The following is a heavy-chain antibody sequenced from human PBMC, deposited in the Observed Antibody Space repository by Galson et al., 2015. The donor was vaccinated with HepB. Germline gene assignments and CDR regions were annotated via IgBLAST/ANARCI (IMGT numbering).Heavy chain of an antibody. J-gene: IGHJ6*03. CDR2: IIPIFGTA. V-gene: IGHV1-69*13. CDR3: ARLSIAARGELNYYMDV. CDR1: GGTFSSYA. D-gene: IGHD6-6*01. Sequence: SVKVSCKASGGTFSSYAISWVRQAPGQGLEWMGGIIPIFGTANYAQKFQGRVTITADESTSTAYMELSSLRSEDTAVYYCARLSIAARGELNYYMDVWGKGTTVTVSS.